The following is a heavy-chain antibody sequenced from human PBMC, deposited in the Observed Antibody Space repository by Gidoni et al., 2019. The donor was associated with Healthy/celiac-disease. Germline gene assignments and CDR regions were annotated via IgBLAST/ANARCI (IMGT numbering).Heavy chain of an antibody. J-gene: IGHJ4*02. CDR1: GCTFSKAW. Sequence: VQLVESGGGLVKPGGSLRLSCAASGCTFSKAWLSWVRQAPGKGLEWVGRMKSKTDGGTTDYAAPVKGRFTISRDDSNNTLYLQMNSLKTEDTAVYYCTTDRYGDYDYWGQGTLVTVSS. CDR3: TTDRYGDYDY. CDR2: MKSKTDGGTT. V-gene: IGHV3-15*01. D-gene: IGHD4-17*01.